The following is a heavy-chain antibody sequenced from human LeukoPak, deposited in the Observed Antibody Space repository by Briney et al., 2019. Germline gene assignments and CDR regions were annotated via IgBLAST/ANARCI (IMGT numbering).Heavy chain of an antibody. CDR1: GFTFISYR. Sequence: GGSLRLSFAASGFTFISYRRNWVRQAPGKGLEWVSSISSISSYIYYADSVKGRLTISRDNAKNSLYLQMNSLRAEDTAVYYCASASDQDILTGYYPFYFDYWGQGTLVTVSS. CDR3: ASASDQDILTGYYPFYFDY. V-gene: IGHV3-21*01. J-gene: IGHJ4*02. D-gene: IGHD3-9*01. CDR2: ISSISSYI.